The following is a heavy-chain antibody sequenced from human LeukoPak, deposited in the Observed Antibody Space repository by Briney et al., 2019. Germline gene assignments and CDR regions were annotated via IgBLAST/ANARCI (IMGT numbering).Heavy chain of an antibody. J-gene: IGHJ4*02. V-gene: IGHV4-4*07. CDR1: GDSIKTYF. Sequence: PSETLSLTCNVSGDSIKTYFWSWLRQPAGKGLEWIGHIYTSGSTNYNPSLKSRVTMSVDTSKNQFSLKLNSVTAADTAFYYCAREYSSSSGKALDYWGQGTLVTVSS. D-gene: IGHD6-6*01. CDR3: AREYSSSSGKALDY. CDR2: IYTSGST.